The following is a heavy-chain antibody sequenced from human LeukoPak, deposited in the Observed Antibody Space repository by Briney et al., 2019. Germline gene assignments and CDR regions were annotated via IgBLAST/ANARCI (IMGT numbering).Heavy chain of an antibody. J-gene: IGHJ6*02. CDR2: ISAYNGNT. V-gene: IGHV1-18*01. CDR3: AKASGAYYDILTGYSHYYYYGMDV. Sequence: APVKVSCKASGYTFTSYGISWVRQAPGQGLEWMGWISAYNGNTNYAQKLQGRVTMTTDTSTSTAYMELRSLRSDDTAVYYCAKASGAYYDILTGYSHYYYYGMDVWGQGTTVTVSS. D-gene: IGHD3-9*01. CDR1: GYTFTSYG.